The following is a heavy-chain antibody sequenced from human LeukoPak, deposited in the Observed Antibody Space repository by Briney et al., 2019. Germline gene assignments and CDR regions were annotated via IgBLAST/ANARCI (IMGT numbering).Heavy chain of an antibody. CDR3: ARDLPAAVD. D-gene: IGHD2-2*01. V-gene: IGHV3-21*01. CDR1: GFSFSGYS. CDR2: ISRDSSDI. J-gene: IGHJ4*02. Sequence: GGSLRLSCAASGFSFSGYSMSWVRRAPGKGLEWVSFISRDSSDIYHADSVRGRFTISRDNAKNSLYLQMNSLRADDTAVYYCARDLPAAVDWGQGTLVTVSS.